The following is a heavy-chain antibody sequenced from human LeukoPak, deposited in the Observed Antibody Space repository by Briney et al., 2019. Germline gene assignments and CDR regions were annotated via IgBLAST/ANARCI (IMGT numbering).Heavy chain of an antibody. Sequence: SVKVSCKASGGTFSSYAISWVRQAPGQGLEWMGGIIPIFGTANYAQKFQGRVTITADESTSTAYMELSSLRSEDTAVYYCARGAPLIGATTLGRYWGQGTLVTVSS. CDR2: IIPIFGTA. J-gene: IGHJ4*02. CDR1: GGTFSSYA. V-gene: IGHV1-69*01. D-gene: IGHD5-12*01. CDR3: ARGAPLIGATTLGRY.